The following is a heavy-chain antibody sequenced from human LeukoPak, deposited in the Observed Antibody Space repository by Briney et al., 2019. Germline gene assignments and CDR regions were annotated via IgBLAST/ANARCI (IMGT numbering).Heavy chain of an antibody. CDR2: ISSSSSYT. J-gene: IGHJ4*02. V-gene: IGHV3-11*06. Sequence: GGSLRVSCAASGFTFSDYYMSWIRQAPGKGLEWVSYISSSSSYTNYADSVKGRFTIPRDNAKNSLYLQMNSLRAEDTAVYYCARTPRWLQGGYDYWGQGTLVTVSS. CDR3: ARTPRWLQGGYDY. CDR1: GFTFSDYY. D-gene: IGHD5-24*01.